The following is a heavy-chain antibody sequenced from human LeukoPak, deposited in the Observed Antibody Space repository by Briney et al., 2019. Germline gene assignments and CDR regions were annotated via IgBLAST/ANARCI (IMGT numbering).Heavy chain of an antibody. CDR3: ARSSGWYHRGPDYYYYYMDV. V-gene: IGHV3-23*01. CDR2: ISNSDFST. Sequence: QTGGSLRLSCAASGITFSNYAMSWVRQAPGKGLEWVSTISNSDFSTYYADSVKGRFTISRDNAKNSLYLQMNSLRAEDTAIYYCARSSGWYHRGPDYYYYYMDVWGKGTTVTVS. CDR1: GITFSNYA. D-gene: IGHD6-19*01. J-gene: IGHJ6*03.